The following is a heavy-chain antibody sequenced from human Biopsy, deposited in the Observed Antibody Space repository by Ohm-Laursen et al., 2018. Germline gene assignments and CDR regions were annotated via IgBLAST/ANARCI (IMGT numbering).Heavy chain of an antibody. D-gene: IGHD6-19*01. Sequence: ASVKVSCKASGFSFTGYYIHWVRQAPGQGLEWMGWISPKSGGTNYAQKFQGNITMTKNTSMSTAYMEMGRLRSDDTAVYYCALQSVAQMKNFDYWGQGTLVTVSS. CDR3: ALQSVAQMKNFDY. J-gene: IGHJ4*02. V-gene: IGHV1-2*02. CDR2: ISPKSGGT. CDR1: GFSFTGYY.